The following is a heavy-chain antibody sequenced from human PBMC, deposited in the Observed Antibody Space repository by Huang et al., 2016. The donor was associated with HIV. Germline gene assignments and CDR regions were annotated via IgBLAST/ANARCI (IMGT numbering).Heavy chain of an antibody. CDR1: GGSFSGYY. D-gene: IGHD3-9*01. J-gene: IGHJ6*02. CDR2: INHRGST. V-gene: IGHV4-34*01. CDR3: ARGAARYFDRGGTRYFGMDV. Sequence: QVQLQQWGAGLLRPSETLSLACAVYGGSFSGYYWSWIRQPPGKGLEWIGEINHRGSTNYNPSLESRGARSVDTSKNQFSLKLTSVAAADTAVYYCARGAARYFDRGGTRYFGMDVWGQGTTVTVSS.